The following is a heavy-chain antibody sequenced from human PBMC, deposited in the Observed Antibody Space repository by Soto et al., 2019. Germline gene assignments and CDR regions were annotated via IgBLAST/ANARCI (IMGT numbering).Heavy chain of an antibody. CDR2: IYYSTSA. Sequence: SETLSLTCTVSGDSITINDFLWGWLRQAPGKGLEGFGCIYYSTSAYYNPSLGSRATLSTDTSRNPFFLSVTAVTAAVTDFYYCARPLYAHWAFGIWGQGKLVTVSS. V-gene: IGHV4-39*01. D-gene: IGHD2-2*01. J-gene: IGHJ3*02. CDR3: ARPLYAHWAFGI. CDR1: GDSITINDFL.